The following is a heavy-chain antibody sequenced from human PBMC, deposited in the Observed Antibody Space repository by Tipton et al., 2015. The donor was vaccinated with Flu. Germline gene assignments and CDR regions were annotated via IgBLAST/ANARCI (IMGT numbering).Heavy chain of an antibody. CDR1: GGSISSYY. CDR2: IYTSGST. J-gene: IGHJ6*02. V-gene: IGHV4-4*07. Sequence: TLSLTCTVSGGSISSYYWSWIRQPAGKGLEWIGRIYTSGSTNYNTSLKSRVTMSVDTSKNQFSLKLRSVTAAATAVYYCARDGRGSDSGYYYSYYGMDVWGQGTTVTVSS. CDR3: ARDGRGSDSGYYYSYYGMDV. D-gene: IGHD1-26*01.